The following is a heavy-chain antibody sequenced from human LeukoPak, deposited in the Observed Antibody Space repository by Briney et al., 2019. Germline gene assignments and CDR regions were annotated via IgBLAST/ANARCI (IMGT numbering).Heavy chain of an antibody. J-gene: IGHJ4*02. D-gene: IGHD2-15*01. CDR2: ISYDGSNK. Sequence: GGSLRLSCAASGFSFSSYAMHWLRQAPGRGLDWVAVISYDGSNKDYADSVKGRFTISRDSSKNTLYLHMSSLRVEDTAVYYCAREAKRVCYTDAETDYWGQGTLVTVSS. CDR1: GFSFSSYA. CDR3: AREAKRVCYTDAETDY. V-gene: IGHV3-30*04.